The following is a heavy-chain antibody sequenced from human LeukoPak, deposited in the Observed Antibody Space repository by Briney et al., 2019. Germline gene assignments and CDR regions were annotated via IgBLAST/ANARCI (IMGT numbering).Heavy chain of an antibody. Sequence: GESLKISCKGSGYRFTNYHIGWVRQMPGKGLEWMGIIYPADSDTRYRPTFRGQVTISVDKSINTAYLQWSSLKASDTAMYYCTRLISRGSYYNYVDGWGQGTLITVSS. D-gene: IGHD5-24*01. CDR2: IYPADSDT. CDR1: GYRFTNYH. J-gene: IGHJ4*02. V-gene: IGHV5-51*01. CDR3: TRLISRGSYYNYVDG.